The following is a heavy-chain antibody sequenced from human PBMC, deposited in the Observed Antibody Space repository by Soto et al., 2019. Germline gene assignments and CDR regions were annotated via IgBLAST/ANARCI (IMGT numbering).Heavy chain of an antibody. V-gene: IGHV4-39*01. CDR1: GESISSSSYY. CDR3: ARQRTTVVTQAYFDH. J-gene: IGHJ4*02. CDR2: IYYSGRT. D-gene: IGHD2-21*02. Sequence: SVTQSLSCIVSGESISSSSYYLGWIRQPPGKGLEWIGSIYYSGRTYYNPSFKSRVTISIDTSKNQFSLKLSSVTATDTAVYYCARQRTTVVTQAYFDHWGQGALVTGSS.